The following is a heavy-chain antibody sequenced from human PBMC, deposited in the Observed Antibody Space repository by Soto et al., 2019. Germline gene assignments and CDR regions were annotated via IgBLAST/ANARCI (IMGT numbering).Heavy chain of an antibody. Sequence: ASVKVSCKASGYTFTSYDINWVRQATGQGLEWMGWMNPNSGNTGYAQKFQCRVTMTRNTSISTAYMELSSLRSEDTAVYYCARYCSGGSCYYYYYGMDVWGQGTTVTVSS. CDR3: ARYCSGGSCYYYYYGMDV. D-gene: IGHD2-15*01. CDR2: MNPNSGNT. J-gene: IGHJ6*02. V-gene: IGHV1-8*01. CDR1: GYTFTSYD.